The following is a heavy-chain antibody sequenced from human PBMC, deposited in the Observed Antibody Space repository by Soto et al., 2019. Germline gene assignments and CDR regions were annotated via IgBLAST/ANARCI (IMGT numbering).Heavy chain of an antibody. CDR1: GGTFSSYA. CDR3: ARDRIAARHMDV. J-gene: IGHJ6*02. Sequence: QVQLVQAGAEVQTPGSSVKVSCKASGGTFSSYAISWVRQAPGQGLEWMGGIIPIFGTANYAQKFQGRVTITADESTSTAYMELSSLRSEDTAVYYCARDRIAARHMDVWGQGTTVTVSS. V-gene: IGHV1-69*01. CDR2: IIPIFGTA. D-gene: IGHD6-6*01.